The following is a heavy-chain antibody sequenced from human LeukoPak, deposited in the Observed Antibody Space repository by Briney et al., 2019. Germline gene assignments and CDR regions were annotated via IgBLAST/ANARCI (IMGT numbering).Heavy chain of an antibody. Sequence: GGSLRLSCAASGFTFSSYTMNWVRQAPGKGLEWVSSISSSSYIYYAESVKGRFTISRDNAKNSLYLQMNSLRAEDTAVYYCARGGRDFDYWGQGTLVTVSS. J-gene: IGHJ4*02. V-gene: IGHV3-21*01. CDR1: GFTFSSYT. CDR2: ISSSSYI. D-gene: IGHD3-16*01. CDR3: ARGGRDFDY.